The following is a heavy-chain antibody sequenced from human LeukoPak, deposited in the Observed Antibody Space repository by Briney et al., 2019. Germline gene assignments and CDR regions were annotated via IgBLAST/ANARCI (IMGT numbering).Heavy chain of an antibody. V-gene: IGHV1-2*06. D-gene: IGHD4-11*01. CDR3: ATHGGYSNYVGGGAP. Sequence: ASVKVSCXASGYTFTGYYMHWVRQAPGQGLEWMGRINPNSGGTNYAQKFQGRVTMTRDTSISTAYMELSRLRSDDTAVYYCATHGGYSNYVGGGAPWGQGTLVTVSS. CDR2: INPNSGGT. CDR1: GYTFTGYY. J-gene: IGHJ5*02.